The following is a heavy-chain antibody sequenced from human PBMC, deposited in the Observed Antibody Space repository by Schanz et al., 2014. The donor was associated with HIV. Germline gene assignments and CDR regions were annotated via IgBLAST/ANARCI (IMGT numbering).Heavy chain of an antibody. CDR1: RFTFSSYA. CDR3: ARQGEDSMAARSLSGVDV. V-gene: IGHV4-34*01. D-gene: IGHD6-6*01. Sequence: VQLAESGGGLVKPGGSLRLSCAASRFTFSSYAMSWIRQPPGKGLEWIGEINHSGSTNYNTSLKSRVTITLDTSKRQFSWKLSSVTAADTATYYCARQGEDSMAARSLSGVDVWGQGTLVTVSS. J-gene: IGHJ4*02. CDR2: INHSGST.